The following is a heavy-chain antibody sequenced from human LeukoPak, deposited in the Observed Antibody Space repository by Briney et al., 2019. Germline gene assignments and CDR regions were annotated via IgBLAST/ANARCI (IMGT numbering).Heavy chain of an antibody. J-gene: IGHJ4*01. D-gene: IGHD1-26*01. V-gene: IGHV1-18*01. Sequence: ASVKVSCKASGYTFTSYGISWVRQAPGQGLEWMGWISAYNGNTNYAQKLQGRVTMTTDTSTSTAYMELRGLRSDDTAGYYCASCGSYYVSSTFDCWGQGTLVTVSS. CDR3: ASCGSYYVSSTFDC. CDR2: ISAYNGNT. CDR1: GYTFTSYG.